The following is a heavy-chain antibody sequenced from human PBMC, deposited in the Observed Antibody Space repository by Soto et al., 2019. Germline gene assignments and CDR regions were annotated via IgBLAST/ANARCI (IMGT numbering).Heavy chain of an antibody. CDR1: GYTFTSYA. J-gene: IGHJ1*01. CDR2: INAGNGNT. CDR3: TSEENSPFDYFCQH. Sequence: ASVKVACQATGYTFTSYAMHWERHAHGQGLEWMGWINAGNGNTKYSQKFQGRVTITRDTSASTAYMELSGLRSEDTAVYYCTSEENSPFDYFCQH. D-gene: IGHD3-3*01. V-gene: IGHV1-3*01.